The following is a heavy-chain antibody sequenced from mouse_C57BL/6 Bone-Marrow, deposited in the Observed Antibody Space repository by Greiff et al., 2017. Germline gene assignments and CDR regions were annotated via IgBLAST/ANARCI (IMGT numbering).Heavy chain of an antibody. J-gene: IGHJ2*01. V-gene: IGHV1-50*01. CDR3: AHLWLRND. D-gene: IGHD2-2*01. CDR2: IDPSDSYT. Sequence: QVQLKQPGAELVKPGASVKLSCKASGYTFTSYWMQWVKQRPGQGLEWIGEIDPSDSYTNYNQKFKGKATLTVDTSSSTAYMQLSSLTSEDSAVYYCAHLWLRNDWGQGTTLTVSS. CDR1: GYTFTSYW.